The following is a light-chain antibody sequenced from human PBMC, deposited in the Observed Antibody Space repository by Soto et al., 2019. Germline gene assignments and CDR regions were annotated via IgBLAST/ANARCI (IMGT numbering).Light chain of an antibody. CDR3: QQRYITPRT. J-gene: IGKJ3*01. CDR2: SAS. V-gene: IGKV1-39*01. CDR1: QTISNY. Sequence: DIQMTQSPSSLSASVGDRVTITCRASQTISNYLNWYQQKPGKAPKVLIYSASTLQSGVPSRFSGSGSGTDFTLTIRNLQPEDFATSSCQQRYITPRTFGPGTKVDLK.